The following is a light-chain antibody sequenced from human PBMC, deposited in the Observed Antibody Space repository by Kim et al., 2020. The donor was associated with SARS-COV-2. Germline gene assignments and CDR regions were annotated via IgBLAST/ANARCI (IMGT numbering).Light chain of an antibody. CDR3: QQYGSSPRT. J-gene: IGKJ1*01. CDR2: GAS. CDR1: QSVSSSY. V-gene: IGKV3-20*01. Sequence: CPGERATLSCRASQSVSSSYLAWYQQKPGQAPRLLVYGASSRATDIPDRFSGSGSGTDFTLTISRLEPEDFAVYYCQQYGSSPRTFGQGTKVDIK.